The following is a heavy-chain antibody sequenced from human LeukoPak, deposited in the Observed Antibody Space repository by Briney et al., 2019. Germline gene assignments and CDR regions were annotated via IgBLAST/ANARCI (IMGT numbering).Heavy chain of an antibody. CDR1: GFTFSSYG. V-gene: IGHV3-48*04. Sequence: GGSLRLSCAASGFTFSSYGMHWVRQAPGKGLEWVSYISSSGSTIYYADSVKGRFTISRDNAKNSLYLQMNSLRAEDTAVYYCARDGLAAEWYYYMDVWGKGTTVTISS. D-gene: IGHD6-13*01. J-gene: IGHJ6*03. CDR3: ARDGLAAEWYYYMDV. CDR2: ISSSGSTI.